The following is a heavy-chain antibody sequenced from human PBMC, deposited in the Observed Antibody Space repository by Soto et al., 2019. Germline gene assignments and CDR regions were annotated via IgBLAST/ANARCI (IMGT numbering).Heavy chain of an antibody. Sequence: GGSLRLSCVGSGFSFSSYAMNWVRQAPGQGLEWVSGISGSGGTTLYADSVKGRFTISRDNSKNTLYLQMNSLRAEDTAVYYCAKDLGYTSSWYYALHIWGQGTMVTV. CDR2: ISGSGGTT. J-gene: IGHJ3*02. CDR1: GFSFSSYA. D-gene: IGHD6-13*01. V-gene: IGHV3-23*01. CDR3: AKDLGYTSSWYYALHI.